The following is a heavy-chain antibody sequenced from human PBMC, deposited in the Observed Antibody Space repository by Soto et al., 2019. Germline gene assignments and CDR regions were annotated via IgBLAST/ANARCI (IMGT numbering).Heavy chain of an antibody. V-gene: IGHV4-30-4*01. CDR1: GGSVTSDEDY. D-gene: IGHD5-18*01. Sequence: PSETLSLTCTVSGGSVTSDEDYWTWIRQSPGKGLEWIGYISNSGSTGYNPSLKSRLTMSVDRSKNQFTLRLTSVTAADTAVYFCARESGSTYGYFDHWGQGTQVTVSS. CDR3: ARESGSTYGYFDH. CDR2: ISNSGST. J-gene: IGHJ4*02.